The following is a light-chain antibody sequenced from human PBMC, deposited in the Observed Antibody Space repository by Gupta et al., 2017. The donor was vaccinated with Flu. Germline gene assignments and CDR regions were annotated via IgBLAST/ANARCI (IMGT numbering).Light chain of an antibody. CDR2: AAS. CDR3: KQSYIMPLT. Sequence: YEGERGRMNRRRSKNVGTYLDGYQQKKGKSPIRLIYAASNLETGVPSRLGGRGYGTELKIKISSMKTEDFATYFCKQSYIMPLTFGGGTKVQMK. J-gene: IGKJ4*01. V-gene: IGKV1-39*01. CDR1: KNVGTY.